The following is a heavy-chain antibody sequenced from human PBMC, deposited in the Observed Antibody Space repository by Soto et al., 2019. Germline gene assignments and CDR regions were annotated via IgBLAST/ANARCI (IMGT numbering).Heavy chain of an antibody. D-gene: IGHD3-9*01. J-gene: IGHJ6*02. V-gene: IGHV4-34*01. CDR3: ASKRYYDILTGYFYYGMDV. Sequence: SETLSLTCAVYGGSFSGYYWSWIRQPPGKGLEWIGEINHSGSTNYNPSLKSRVTISVDTSKNQFSLKLSSVTAADTAVYYCASKRYYDILTGYFYYGMDVWGQGTTVTV. CDR2: INHSGST. CDR1: GGSFSGYY.